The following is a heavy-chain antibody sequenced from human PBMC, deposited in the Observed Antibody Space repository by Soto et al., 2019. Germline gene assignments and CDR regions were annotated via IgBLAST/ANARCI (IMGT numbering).Heavy chain of an antibody. CDR2: TTAYNGNT. Sequence: ASVKVSCKASGYTFINYGISWVRQAPGQGLEWMGWTTAYNGNTNYAQKFQNRVTMTTDTSTSIVYLGLRSLRSDDTAVYYCARGRLCSRTNCSVDIMHIWGQGTTVTVSS. J-gene: IGHJ6*02. D-gene: IGHD2-2*01. CDR1: GYTFINYG. CDR3: ARGRLCSRTNCSVDIMHI. V-gene: IGHV1-18*01.